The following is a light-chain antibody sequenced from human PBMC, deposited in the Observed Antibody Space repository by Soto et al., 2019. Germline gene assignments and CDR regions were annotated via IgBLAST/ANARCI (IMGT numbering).Light chain of an antibody. Sequence: DIQLTQSPSTLSASVGDTVTITCRASQSISTWLAWFQQKPGKAPKLLIYDAASLESGVPSRFSGSGSGTEFIISISSLQPEDIATYYCQQYYLYATFGQGTKVEVK. V-gene: IGKV1-5*01. J-gene: IGKJ1*01. CDR1: QSISTW. CDR2: DAA. CDR3: QQYYLYAT.